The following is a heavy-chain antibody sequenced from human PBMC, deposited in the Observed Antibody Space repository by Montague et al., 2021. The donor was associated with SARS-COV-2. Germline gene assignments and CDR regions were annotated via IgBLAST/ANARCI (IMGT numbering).Heavy chain of an antibody. D-gene: IGHD2-8*02. CDR1: GGSISSSSYY. J-gene: IGHJ2*01. V-gene: IGHV4-39*07. CDR3: ARSDLSVIVLVVYATRGGYFDL. Sequence: SETLSLTCTVSGGSISSSSYYWGWIRQPPGKGLEWIGRIYYSGSTYYNPSLKSRVTISVDTSQNQFSLKLSSVTAADTAVYYCARSDLSVIVLVVYATRGGYFDLWGRGTLVTVSS. CDR2: IYYSGST.